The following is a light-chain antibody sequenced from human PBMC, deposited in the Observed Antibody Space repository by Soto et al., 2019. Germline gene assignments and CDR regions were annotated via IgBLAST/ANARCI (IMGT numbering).Light chain of an antibody. CDR3: QQRYKTSLSS. V-gene: IGKV1-39*01. CDR2: GAS. J-gene: IGKJ2*01. Sequence: DIQMTQSPSSRSASVRNRVTITCRASQRIDNFLNWYQQKPGKAPKLLIYGASSLQSGVPSRFSGSGSGTDFTLTITSLQPEDSATYHCQQRYKTSLSSFGQGTKVDIK. CDR1: QRIDNF.